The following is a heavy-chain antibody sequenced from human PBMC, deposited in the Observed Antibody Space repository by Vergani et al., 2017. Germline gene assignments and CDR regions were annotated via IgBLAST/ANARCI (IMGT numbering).Heavy chain of an antibody. D-gene: IGHD2-21*01. CDR2: IKSYGSIT. CDR3: VRGRXGGPCFMSNWFDS. J-gene: IGHJ5*01. V-gene: IGHV3-74*01. Sequence: EVQLVESGGGLIHPGGSLRLSCEGSGFSFSGYWMHWVRQSPEKGLVWVSRIKSYGSITNYADSVKGRFTISRDNAKNTLYLEMNSLRGDDTAIYYCVRGRXGGPCFMSNWFDSR. CDR1: GFSFSGYW.